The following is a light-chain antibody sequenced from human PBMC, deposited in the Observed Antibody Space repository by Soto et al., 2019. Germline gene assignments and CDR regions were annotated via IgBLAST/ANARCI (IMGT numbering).Light chain of an antibody. CDR2: GAS. Sequence: EIVLTQSPGTLSLSPGERGTLSCTASQSVSSAYLAWYQQKRGQAPRLLIXGASNRATGIPDRFSGSGSGTDFTLTISRLEPEDFAVYYCQQYGSSPPSVTFGQGTKVDIK. V-gene: IGKV3-20*01. CDR1: QSVSSAY. CDR3: QQYGSSPPSVT. J-gene: IGKJ1*01.